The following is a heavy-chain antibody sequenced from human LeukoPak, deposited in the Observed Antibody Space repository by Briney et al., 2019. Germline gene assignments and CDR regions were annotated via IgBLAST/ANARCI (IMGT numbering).Heavy chain of an antibody. D-gene: IGHD4-23*01. CDR3: AREADYGVYSPLPDWFDP. CDR2: TYYRSKWYN. CDR1: GDSVSSNSAA. Sequence: KSSQTLSLTCAISGDSVSSNSAAWNWIRQSPSRGLEWLGRTYYRSKWYNDYAVSVKSRITINPDTSKNQFSLQLNSVTPEDTAVYYCAREADYGVYSPLPDWFDPWGQGTLVTVSS. J-gene: IGHJ5*02. V-gene: IGHV6-1*01.